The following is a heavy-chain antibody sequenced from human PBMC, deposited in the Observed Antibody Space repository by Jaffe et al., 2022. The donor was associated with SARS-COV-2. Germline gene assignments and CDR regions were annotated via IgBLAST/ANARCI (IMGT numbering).Heavy chain of an antibody. V-gene: IGHV3-7*01. J-gene: IGHJ5*02. CDR2: IRQDGSDK. Sequence: EVQLAESGGGLVQPGGSLRLSCAVSGFTFTSYWMSWVRQAPGRGLEWVANIRQDGSDKYYLNSVRGRFSISRDNAKNSLYLQMNSLRGEDTAVYYCATMGDSGWNREFNWFGAWGQGTLVTVSS. CDR1: GFTFTSYW. D-gene: IGHD6-19*01. CDR3: ATMGDSGWNREFNWFGA.